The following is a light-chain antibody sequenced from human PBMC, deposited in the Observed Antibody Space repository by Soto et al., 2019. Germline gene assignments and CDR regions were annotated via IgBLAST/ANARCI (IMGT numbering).Light chain of an antibody. CDR1: QSISSS. Sequence: TQSPATLSLSPGERATLSCRASQSISSSLAWYQEKPGKAPKLLINDASSLRSGVPSRFSGSGSGTEFTLTISSLQPDDFATYYCQQYYSLWTFGRGTKVEIK. J-gene: IGKJ1*01. CDR2: DAS. CDR3: QQYYSLWT. V-gene: IGKV1-5*01.